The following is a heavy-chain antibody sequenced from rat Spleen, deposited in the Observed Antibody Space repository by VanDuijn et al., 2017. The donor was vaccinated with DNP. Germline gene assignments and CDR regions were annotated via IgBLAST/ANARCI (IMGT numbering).Heavy chain of an antibody. V-gene: IGHV4-2*01. J-gene: IGHJ4*01. CDR1: GFHFNDYW. CDR3: ARTAYYAMDA. CDR2: VNKDSSTI. Sequence: EVKLVESGGGLVQPGRSLKLSCAASGFHFNDYWMGWVRQAPGKGLEWVGDVNKDSSTINYTPSLKDNFTISRDNAQNTLYLQMSKLGSEDTAIYYCARTAYYAMDAWGQGTSVTVSS. D-gene: IGHD2-6*01.